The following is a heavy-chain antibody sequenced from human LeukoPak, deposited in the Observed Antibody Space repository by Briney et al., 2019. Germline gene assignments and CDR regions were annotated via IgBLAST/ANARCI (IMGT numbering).Heavy chain of an antibody. J-gene: IGHJ4*02. CDR1: GFTFSSYS. CDR3: ARDKYGSGSYSWSKRLDY. CDR2: ISSSSSYI. D-gene: IGHD3-10*01. Sequence: GGSLRLSCAASGFTFSSYSMNWVRQAPGKGLEWVSSISSSSSYIYYADSVKGRFTISRDNAKNSLYLQMNSLRAEDTAVYYCARDKYGSGSYSWSKRLDYWGQGTLATVSS. V-gene: IGHV3-21*01.